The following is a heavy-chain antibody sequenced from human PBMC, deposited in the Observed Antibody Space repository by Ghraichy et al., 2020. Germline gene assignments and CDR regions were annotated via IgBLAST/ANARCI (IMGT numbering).Heavy chain of an antibody. D-gene: IGHD2-2*01. V-gene: IGHV3-33*01. CDR2: IWYDGSNK. J-gene: IGHJ4*02. CDR3: ASTTPRVPPANVVDS. Sequence: GGSLRLSCAASGFTFSSYGMHWVRQAPGKGLEWVAVIWYDGSNKYYADSVKGRFTISRDNSKNTLYLQMNSLRAEDTAVYYCASTTPRVPPANVVDSWGQGTLVTVSS. CDR1: GFTFSSYG.